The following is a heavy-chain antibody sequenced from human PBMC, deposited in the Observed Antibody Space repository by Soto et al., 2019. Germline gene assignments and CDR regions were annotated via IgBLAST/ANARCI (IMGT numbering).Heavy chain of an antibody. CDR3: AHRLVAAIFFGFDY. CDR2: IYWNDDK. J-gene: IGHJ4*02. D-gene: IGHD2-15*01. V-gene: IGHV2-5*01. CDR1: GFSLSTSGVG. Sequence: QITLKESGPTLVKPTQTLTLTCTFSGFSLSTSGVGVGWIRQPPGKALEWLALIYWNDDKRYSPSLKSRLTITKDTSKNQVVLTMTNMAPVDTATYYCAHRLVAAIFFGFDYWGQGTLVTVSS.